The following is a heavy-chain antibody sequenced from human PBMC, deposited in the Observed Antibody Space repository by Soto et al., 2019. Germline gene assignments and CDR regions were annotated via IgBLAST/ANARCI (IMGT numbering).Heavy chain of an antibody. Sequence: QVQLQESGPGLVKPSQTLSLTCTVSGGSTDSGSYFWSWIRQHPQKGPEWIGYIYSSGNTYYNPFFRSRVSISPDTSRNQFSLKLHSVTAADTAVYYCARGVTSTGWFDPWGQGFLVTVSS. D-gene: IGHD3-10*01. CDR3: ARGVTSTGWFDP. V-gene: IGHV4-31*03. CDR1: GGSTDSGSYF. CDR2: IYSSGNT. J-gene: IGHJ5*02.